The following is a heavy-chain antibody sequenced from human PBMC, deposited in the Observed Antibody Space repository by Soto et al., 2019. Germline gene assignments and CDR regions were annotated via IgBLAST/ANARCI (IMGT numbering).Heavy chain of an antibody. Sequence: SETLSLTCTVSGVPITSYYWSWIRQPPGKGLEWIGYIGYTGDTKYNPSLKSRATMSLDTSKNQFSLKLTSVIAADSAVYYCAKDKPGGYSSNDAYDIWGQGTMVTVSS. D-gene: IGHD5-12*01. V-gene: IGHV4-59*01. CDR1: GVPITSYY. CDR3: AKDKPGGYSSNDAYDI. J-gene: IGHJ3*02. CDR2: IGYTGDT.